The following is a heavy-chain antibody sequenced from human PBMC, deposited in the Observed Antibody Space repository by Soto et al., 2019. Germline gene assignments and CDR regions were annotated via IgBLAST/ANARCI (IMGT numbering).Heavy chain of an antibody. D-gene: IGHD1-26*01. CDR3: AKDLAPWEPYYYYGMDV. J-gene: IGHJ6*02. Sequence: QVQLVESGGGVVQPGRSLRLSCAASGFTFSSYGMHWVRQAPGKGLEWVAVISYDGSNKYYADSVKGRFTISRDNSKNTLYLQMNSLRAEDTAVYYCAKDLAPWEPYYYYGMDVWGQGTTVTVSS. CDR1: GFTFSSYG. CDR2: ISYDGSNK. V-gene: IGHV3-30*18.